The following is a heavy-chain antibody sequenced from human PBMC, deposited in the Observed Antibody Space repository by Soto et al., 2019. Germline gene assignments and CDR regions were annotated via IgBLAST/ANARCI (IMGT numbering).Heavy chain of an antibody. CDR2: ILTGGDT. V-gene: IGHV3-53*01. Sequence: GGSLRLSCATSGFTVSSSYMSWVRQAPGMGLEWVSVILTGGDTYYADSVKGRSTVSRDNSQNTVYLQMNSLRGEDTATYYCARGYWRFGESYYFDYWGQGTLVTVSS. J-gene: IGHJ4*02. CDR3: ARGYWRFGESYYFDY. CDR1: GFTVSSSY. D-gene: IGHD3-10*01.